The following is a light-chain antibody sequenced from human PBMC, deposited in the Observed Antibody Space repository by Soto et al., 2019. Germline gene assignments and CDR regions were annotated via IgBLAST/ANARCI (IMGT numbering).Light chain of an antibody. CDR3: KQYGDSPL. V-gene: IGKV3-15*01. J-gene: IGKJ1*01. CDR1: QSVSSN. Sequence: EIVMPKSPATLSVSPGARAPLSRRASQSVSSNLAWYQQKPGQAPRLLIYGASTRATGIPARFSGSGSGTDFTLTISRLEPEDFAVYYCKQYGDSPLVGPGNKVDIK. CDR2: GAS.